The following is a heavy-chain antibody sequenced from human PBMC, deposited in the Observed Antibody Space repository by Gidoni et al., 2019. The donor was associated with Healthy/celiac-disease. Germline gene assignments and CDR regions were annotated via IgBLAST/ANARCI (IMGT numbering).Heavy chain of an antibody. V-gene: IGHV3-48*01. CDR3: ARDAGYSYGYYFDY. J-gene: IGHJ4*02. CDR1: GFTFSSYS. D-gene: IGHD5-18*01. Sequence: EVQLVESGGGLVQPGGSLRLSCAASGFTFSSYSMNWVRQAPGKGLEWVSYISSSSSTIYYADSVKGRFTSSRDNAKNSLYLQMNSLRAEDTAVYYCARDAGYSYGYYFDYWGQGTLVTVSS. CDR2: ISSSSSTI.